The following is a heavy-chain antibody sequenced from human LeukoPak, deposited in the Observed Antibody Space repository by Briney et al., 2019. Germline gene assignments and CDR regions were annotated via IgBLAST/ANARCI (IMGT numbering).Heavy chain of an antibody. Sequence: SETLSLTCSVYGASFSGNYWTWIRQPPGKGLEWIGDVNHTGYTKYKSSLKGRVTISVDTSESQFSLKLTSVTAADTAVYYCATGPGCCTGGSCFPRYFQQWGQGTLVTVSS. V-gene: IGHV4-34*01. CDR1: GASFSGNY. J-gene: IGHJ1*01. D-gene: IGHD2-15*01. CDR3: ATGPGCCTGGSCFPRYFQQ. CDR2: VNHTGYT.